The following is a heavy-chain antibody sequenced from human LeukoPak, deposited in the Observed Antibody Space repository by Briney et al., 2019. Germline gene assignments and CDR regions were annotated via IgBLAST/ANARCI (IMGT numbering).Heavy chain of an antibody. Sequence: PGGSLRLSCAASGFTVSSNYMSWVRQAPGKGLEWVSVIYSGGSTYYADSVKGRSTISRHNSKNTLYLQMNSLRAEDTAVYYCAKDSYYDSSGYYYLWGQGTLVTVSS. CDR2: IYSGGST. D-gene: IGHD3-22*01. V-gene: IGHV3-53*01. CDR1: GFTVSSNY. J-gene: IGHJ4*02. CDR3: AKDSYYDSSGYYYL.